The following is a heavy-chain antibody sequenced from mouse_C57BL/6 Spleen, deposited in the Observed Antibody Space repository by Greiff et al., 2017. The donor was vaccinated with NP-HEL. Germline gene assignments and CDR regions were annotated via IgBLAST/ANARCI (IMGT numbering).Heavy chain of an antibody. Sequence: QVQLQQPGAELVKPGVSVKMSCKASGYTFTSYWITWVKQRPGQGLEWIGDIYPGSGSTNYNEKFKSKATLTVDTSSSTAYMQLSSLTSEDSAVYYCARGMAYYSNYAYYYAMDYWGQGTSVTVSS. CDR2: IYPGSGST. V-gene: IGHV1-55*01. CDR1: GYTFTSYW. J-gene: IGHJ4*01. CDR3: ARGMAYYSNYAYYYAMDY. D-gene: IGHD2-5*01.